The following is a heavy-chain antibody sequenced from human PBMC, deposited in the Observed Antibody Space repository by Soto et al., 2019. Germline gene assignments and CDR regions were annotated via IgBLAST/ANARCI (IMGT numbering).Heavy chain of an antibody. Sequence: QMPGKGLAWMGIIYPGDSDTRYSPSFQGQVTISADKSISTAYLQWSSLKASDTAMYYCARFRSSIKQVAPSPMAVWGGGATVTVSS. CDR2: IYPGDSDT. D-gene: IGHD6-6*01. V-gene: IGHV5-51*01. J-gene: IGHJ6*04. CDR3: ARFRSSIKQVAPSPMAV.